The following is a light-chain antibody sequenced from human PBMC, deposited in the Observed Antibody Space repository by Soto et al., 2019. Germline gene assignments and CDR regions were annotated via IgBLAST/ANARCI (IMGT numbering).Light chain of an antibody. V-gene: IGLV2-14*01. J-gene: IGLJ1*01. CDR3: SSYTSSSTLYV. CDR1: SSDVGGYNY. CDR2: DVS. Sequence: TQPASVSGSPGHALPISCTGTSSDVGGYNYVSWYQQHPGKAPKLMIYDVSNRPSGVSNRFSGSKSGNTASLTISGLQAEDAADYYCSSYTSSSTLYVFGTGTKVTV.